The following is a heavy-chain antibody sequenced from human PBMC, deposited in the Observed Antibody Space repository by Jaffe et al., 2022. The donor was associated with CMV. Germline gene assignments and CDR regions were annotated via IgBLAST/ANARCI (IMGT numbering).Heavy chain of an antibody. J-gene: IGHJ4*02. Sequence: EVQLVESGGGLVKPGGSLRLSCAASGFTFSSYSMNWVRQAPGKGLEWVSSISSSSSYIYYADSVKGRFTISRDNAKNSLYLQMNSLRAEDTAVYYCARDYYDSSGLPFGVFDYWGQGTLVTVSS. CDR3: ARDYYDSSGLPFGVFDY. CDR2: ISSSSSYI. V-gene: IGHV3-21*01. D-gene: IGHD3-22*01. CDR1: GFTFSSYS.